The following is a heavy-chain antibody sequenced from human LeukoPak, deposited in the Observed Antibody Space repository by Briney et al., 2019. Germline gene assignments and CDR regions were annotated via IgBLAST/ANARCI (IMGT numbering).Heavy chain of an antibody. CDR2: IYSGGNT. Sequence: GGSLRLSCAASGFTLSSYAMSWVRQAPGKGLEWVSVIYSGGNTYYADSVKGRFTISRDNSNNTLYLQMNSLRAEDTAVYYCARGSSGWLQLGTWGQGTLVTVSS. CDR3: ARGSSGWLQLGT. CDR1: GFTLSSYA. D-gene: IGHD5-24*01. V-gene: IGHV3-53*01. J-gene: IGHJ5*02.